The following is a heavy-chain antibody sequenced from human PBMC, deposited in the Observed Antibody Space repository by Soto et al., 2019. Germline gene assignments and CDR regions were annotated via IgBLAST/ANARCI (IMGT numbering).Heavy chain of an antibody. J-gene: IGHJ6*02. Sequence: PSETLSLTCAVYGGSFSGYYWSWIRQPPGKGLEWIGEINHSGSTNYNPSLKSRVTISVDTSKNQFSLKLSSVTAADTAVYYCARGPYYGSGSPWQNYYYYGMDVWGQGTTVTVSS. CDR1: GGSFSGYY. D-gene: IGHD3-10*01. V-gene: IGHV4-34*01. CDR2: INHSGST. CDR3: ARGPYYGSGSPWQNYYYYGMDV.